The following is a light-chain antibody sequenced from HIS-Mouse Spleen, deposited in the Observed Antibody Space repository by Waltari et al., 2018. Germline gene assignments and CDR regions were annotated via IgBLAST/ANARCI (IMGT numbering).Light chain of an antibody. Sequence: QSVLTQPPSASGTPGQRVTISCSGSSSNLGSNTVNWYQQLPGTAPKLLIYSNNRRPAGVPDRFSGSKSGTSASLASSGLQSEDEADYYCAAWDDSLNGWVFGGGTKLTVL. CDR2: SNN. J-gene: IGLJ3*02. CDR3: AAWDDSLNGWV. CDR1: SSNLGSNT. V-gene: IGLV1-44*01.